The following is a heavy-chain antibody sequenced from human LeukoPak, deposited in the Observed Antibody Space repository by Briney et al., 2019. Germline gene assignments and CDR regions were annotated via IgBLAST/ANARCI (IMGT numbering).Heavy chain of an antibody. CDR1: GFTFEDYA. J-gene: IGHJ4*02. CDR3: ATDDRDGTTDDRDAYNN. D-gene: IGHD5-24*01. V-gene: IGHV3-9*01. CDR2: ISWNSNNI. Sequence: GGSLRLSCAASGFTFEDYAMHWVRQAPGKGLEWVSGISWNSNNIGYADSVKGRFTISRDNAKNSLFLQMNSLRAEDTAVFYCATDDRDGTTDDRDAYNNWGQGTLVTVSS.